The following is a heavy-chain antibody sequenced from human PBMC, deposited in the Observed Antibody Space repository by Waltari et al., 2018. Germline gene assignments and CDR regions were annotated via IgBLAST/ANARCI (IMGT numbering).Heavy chain of an antibody. V-gene: IGHV4-30-4*07. Sequence: QVQLQESGPGLVTPSQTLSLTCPVSGDSVSRTVYSWNWIRQAPGQGLEWIGYIYYTGNTYYNPSLKSRVTISRDTSRNQVSLEVRSVIAADSATYFCAREPTAFMVRGIGGMDVWGQGTSVTVSS. CDR1: GDSVSRTVYS. J-gene: IGHJ6*02. CDR2: IYYTGNT. CDR3: AREPTAFMVRGIGGMDV. D-gene: IGHD3-10*01.